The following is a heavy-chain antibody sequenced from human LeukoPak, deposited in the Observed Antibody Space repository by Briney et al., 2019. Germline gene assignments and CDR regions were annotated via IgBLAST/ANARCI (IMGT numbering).Heavy chain of an antibody. CDR1: GFTFSDYY. D-gene: IGHD2-2*01. Sequence: PGGSLRLSCAASGFTFSDYYTSWIRQAPGKGLEWVSYIGSSGGTISYADSVEGRFTVSRDNAQNSLYLEMNSLRAEDTALYYCAELIVPAANAIEYWGQGALVTVSS. V-gene: IGHV3-11*04. CDR2: IGSSGGTI. CDR3: AELIVPAANAIEY. J-gene: IGHJ4*02.